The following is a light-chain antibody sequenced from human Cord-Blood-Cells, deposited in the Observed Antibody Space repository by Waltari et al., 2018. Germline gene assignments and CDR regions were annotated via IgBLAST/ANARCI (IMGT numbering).Light chain of an antibody. J-gene: IGLJ1*01. V-gene: IGLV2-14*01. Sequence: QSALTQPASVSGSPGQSITISCTGTSSDVGGYNYVSCYQQHPGKAPKLMIYEVSNRPSGVSNRFSGSKSGNTASLTISGLQAEDEADYYCSSYTSSSNVFGTGTKVTVL. CDR1: SSDVGGYNY. CDR2: EVS. CDR3: SSYTSSSNV.